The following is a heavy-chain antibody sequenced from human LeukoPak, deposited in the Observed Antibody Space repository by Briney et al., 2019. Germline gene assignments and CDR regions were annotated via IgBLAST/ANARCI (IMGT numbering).Heavy chain of an antibody. J-gene: IGHJ5*02. Sequence: SETLSLTCTVSGGSISSYYWSWIRQPPGKGLERIGYIYYSGSTNYNPSLTSRVTISVDTSKNQFSLKLSSVTAADTAVYYCARAGVGYDSSGYWFDPWGQGTLVTVSS. CDR3: ARAGVGYDSSGYWFDP. V-gene: IGHV4-59*01. D-gene: IGHD3-22*01. CDR1: GGSISSYY. CDR2: IYYSGST.